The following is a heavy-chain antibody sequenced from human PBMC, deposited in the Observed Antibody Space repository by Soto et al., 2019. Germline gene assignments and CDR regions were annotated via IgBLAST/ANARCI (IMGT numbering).Heavy chain of an antibody. Sequence: PSETLSLTCTVSGDSISSGGYYWSWIRQRPGKGLEWIGYIYYSGSTYYNPSLKSRVTISVDTSKNQFSLKLSSVTAADTAVYYCARSPEATVTAFDFWGLGTLVTVSS. D-gene: IGHD4-17*01. V-gene: IGHV4-31*03. CDR1: GDSISSGGYY. J-gene: IGHJ4*02. CDR2: IYYSGST. CDR3: ARSPEATVTAFDF.